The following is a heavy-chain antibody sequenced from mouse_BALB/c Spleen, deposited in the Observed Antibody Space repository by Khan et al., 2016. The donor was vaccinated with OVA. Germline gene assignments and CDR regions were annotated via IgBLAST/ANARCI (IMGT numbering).Heavy chain of an antibody. Sequence: VELVESGPGLVAPSQNLSITCTVSGFSLTDYGVSWIRQPPGKGLEWLGVIWGGGTTYYNSALKSRLSISKDNSKSQVFLKMNSLQTDDTAMYYCAKGVWSYYFALDYWGQGTSVNVST. D-gene: IGHD2-10*02. CDR3: AKGVWSYYFALDY. V-gene: IGHV2-6-5*01. J-gene: IGHJ4*01. CDR1: GFSLTDYG. CDR2: IWGGGTT.